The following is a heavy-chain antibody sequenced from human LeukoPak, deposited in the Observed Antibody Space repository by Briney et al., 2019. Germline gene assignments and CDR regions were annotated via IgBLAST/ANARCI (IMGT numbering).Heavy chain of an antibody. J-gene: IGHJ4*02. CDR3: ARGSTTLSF. Sequence: SETLSLTCTVSGGSISSYYRSWIRQPPGKGLEWIGYIYYSGSTNYNPSLKSRVTISVDTSKNQFSLKLSSVTAADTAVYYCARGSTTLSFWGQGTLVTVSS. V-gene: IGHV4-59*01. CDR1: GGSISSYY. D-gene: IGHD1-1*01. CDR2: IYYSGST.